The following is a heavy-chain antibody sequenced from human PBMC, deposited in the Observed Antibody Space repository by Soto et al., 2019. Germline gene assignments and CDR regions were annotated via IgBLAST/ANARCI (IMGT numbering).Heavy chain of an antibody. CDR2: INPNSGAT. Sequence: QVQLMQSGTEVKKPGASVKVSCKASGYTFTGYFMHWVRQAPGQRPEWMGYINPNSGATKYAQKFQGRVTMTRDTSISTAYTELTMLRSDDTAVYYCARGGGTILAPLPWGQGTLVTVSS. V-gene: IGHV1-2*02. CDR3: ARGGGTILAPLP. J-gene: IGHJ5*02. CDR1: GYTFTGYF. D-gene: IGHD3-3*01.